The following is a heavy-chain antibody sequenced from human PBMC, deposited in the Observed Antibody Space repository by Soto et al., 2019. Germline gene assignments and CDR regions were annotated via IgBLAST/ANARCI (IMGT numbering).Heavy chain of an antibody. CDR2: VYNSGST. J-gene: IGHJ4*02. CDR3: ARYRREAVAGYTLDN. D-gene: IGHD6-13*01. V-gene: IGHV4-59*01. Sequence: SETLSLPCTVSGGSISSNYWTWIRQPPGKGLEWIGYVYNSGSTNYNPSLKSRVTISEDASKSQFSLKVNSMTAADTAVYYCARYRREAVAGYTLDNWGQGIWVTVSS. CDR1: GGSISSNY.